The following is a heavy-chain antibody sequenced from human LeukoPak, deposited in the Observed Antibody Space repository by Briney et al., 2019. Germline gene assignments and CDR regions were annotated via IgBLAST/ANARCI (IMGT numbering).Heavy chain of an antibody. J-gene: IGHJ4*02. D-gene: IGHD5-12*01. CDR3: AREASGYPDY. Sequence: GGSLRLSCAASGFTFSTYSMNWVRQAPGKGLGWVSYISSSSNTIYYADSVKGRFTISRDNAKNSLYLQMNSLRAEDTAVYYCAREASGYPDYWGQGTLVTVSS. CDR1: GFTFSTYS. V-gene: IGHV3-48*01. CDR2: ISSSSNTI.